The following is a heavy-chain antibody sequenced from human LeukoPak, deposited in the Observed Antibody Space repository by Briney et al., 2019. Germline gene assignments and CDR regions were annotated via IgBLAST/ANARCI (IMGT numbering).Heavy chain of an antibody. CDR1: GFTFSSYA. CDR3: AKEQEGDYGGTSLFDY. Sequence: GGSLRLSCAASGFTFSSYAMSWVRQAPGKGLKWVSGISGSGGSTYYADSVKGRFTISRDNSKNTLYLQMNSLRAEDTAVYYCAKEQEGDYGGTSLFDYWGQGTLVTVSS. J-gene: IGHJ4*02. CDR2: ISGSGGST. D-gene: IGHD4-23*01. V-gene: IGHV3-23*01.